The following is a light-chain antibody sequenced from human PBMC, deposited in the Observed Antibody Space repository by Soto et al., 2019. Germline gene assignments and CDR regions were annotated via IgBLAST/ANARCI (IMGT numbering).Light chain of an antibody. CDR2: GAS. CDR3: QRYGSSPT. Sequence: EMVMTHSPATLSVSPGERATLSCRAGQSVSSNLAWYHQKAGRAPSLLIHGASTRATGIPARFSASGSGTEFTLTIIRLEPEDFAVYYCQRYGSSPTFGQGTKVDIK. V-gene: IGKV3-15*01. CDR1: QSVSSN. J-gene: IGKJ1*01.